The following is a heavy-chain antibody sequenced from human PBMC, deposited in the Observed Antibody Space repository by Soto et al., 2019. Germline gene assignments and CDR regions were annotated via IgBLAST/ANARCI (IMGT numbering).Heavy chain of an antibody. CDR2: IYYSGST. Sequence: SETLSLTCTVSGGSISSGGYYWTWILQHPGKGLEWIGYIYYSGSTYYYPSLKSRVTISVDTSKNQFSLKLSSVTAADTAVYYCARSPDSSGYYPRWYYYGMDVWGQGTSVTVS. J-gene: IGHJ6*02. D-gene: IGHD3-22*01. CDR3: ARSPDSSGYYPRWYYYGMDV. CDR1: GGSISSGGYY. V-gene: IGHV4-31*03.